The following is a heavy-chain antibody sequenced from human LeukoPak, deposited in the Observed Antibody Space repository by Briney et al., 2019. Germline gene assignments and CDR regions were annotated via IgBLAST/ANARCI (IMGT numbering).Heavy chain of an antibody. CDR1: GGSISSSSYY. J-gene: IGHJ5*02. V-gene: IGHV4-39*07. D-gene: IGHD1-26*01. Sequence: SETLSLTCTVSGGSISSSSYYWGWLRQPPGKGLEWVGSIYYSGSTYYNPSLKSRVTMSVDTSKNQFSLKLSSVTAADTAVYYCARDESGSYYTPHWFDPWGQGTLVTVSS. CDR3: ARDESGSYYTPHWFDP. CDR2: IYYSGST.